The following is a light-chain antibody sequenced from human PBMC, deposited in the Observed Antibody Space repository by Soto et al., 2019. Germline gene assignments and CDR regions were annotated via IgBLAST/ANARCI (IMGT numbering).Light chain of an antibody. CDR2: DVS. V-gene: IGLV2-14*03. Sequence: QSVLTQPASVSGSPGQSITISCTGTSSDIGGYIYVSWYQHHPGKAPKLLIYDVSNRPSGVSNRFSGSKSGNTASLTISGLQVEHEADYFCSTYTSSRTRFGGGTKLTVL. CDR3: STYTSSRTR. J-gene: IGLJ2*01. CDR1: SSDIGGYIY.